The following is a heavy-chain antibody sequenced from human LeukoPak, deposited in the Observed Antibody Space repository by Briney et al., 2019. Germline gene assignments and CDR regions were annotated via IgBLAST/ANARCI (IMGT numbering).Heavy chain of an antibody. D-gene: IGHD1-1*01. CDR2: ITGGHGAT. CDR1: GFNFNTYT. V-gene: IGHV3-23*01. CDR3: ARDRSTDAISEY. J-gene: IGHJ4*02. Sequence: GGSLRLSCPASGFNFNTYTLTWVRQAPGKRPEWLSAITGGHGATYYADSVTGRFTISRDYSRNTVYLHMSALRAEDTAVYYCARDRSTDAISEYWGQGTLVAVSS.